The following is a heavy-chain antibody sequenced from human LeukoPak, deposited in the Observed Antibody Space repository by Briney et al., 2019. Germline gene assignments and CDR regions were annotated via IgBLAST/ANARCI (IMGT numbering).Heavy chain of an antibody. CDR3: ARDITGAPYLNYGMDV. CDR2: IYSGGST. V-gene: IGHV3-66*01. CDR1: GFTVSSNY. Sequence: PGGSLRLSCAASGFTVSSNYMSWVRQAPGKGLEWVSVIYSGGSTYYADSVKGRFTISRDNSKNTLYLQMNSLRAEDTAVYYCARDITGAPYLNYGMDVWGQGTTVTVSS. D-gene: IGHD1-14*01. J-gene: IGHJ6*02.